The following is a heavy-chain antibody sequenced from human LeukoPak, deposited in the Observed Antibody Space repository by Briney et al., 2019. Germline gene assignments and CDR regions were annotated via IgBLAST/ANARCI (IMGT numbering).Heavy chain of an antibody. CDR2: ISSSGSTI. D-gene: IGHD6-13*01. CDR3: ARFIAAAGIGWFDP. CDR1: GFTFSDYY. V-gene: IGHV3-11*01. Sequence: GGSLRLSCAASGFTFSDYYMSWIRQAPGKGLEWVSYISSSGSTIYYADSVKGRFTIFRDNAKNSLYLQMNSLRAEDTAVYYCARFIAAAGIGWFDPWGQGTLVTVSS. J-gene: IGHJ5*02.